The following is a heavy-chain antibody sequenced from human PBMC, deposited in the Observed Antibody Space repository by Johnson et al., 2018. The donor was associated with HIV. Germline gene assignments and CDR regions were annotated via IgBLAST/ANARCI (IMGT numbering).Heavy chain of an antibody. J-gene: IGHJ3*02. CDR1: GFTVSNNY. CDR2: IYSGGSA. Sequence: VQLVESGGGLVQPGGSLRVSCAASGFTVSNNYMSWVRQAPGQGLEWVSLIYSGGSAYYADSVKGRFTISRDNSRNRLYLQMNSLRAEDTAVYYCARHSDPWFVSGYYNGAFDIWGQGTMVTVSS. D-gene: IGHD3-22*01. CDR3: ARHSDPWFVSGYYNGAFDI. V-gene: IGHV3-66*04.